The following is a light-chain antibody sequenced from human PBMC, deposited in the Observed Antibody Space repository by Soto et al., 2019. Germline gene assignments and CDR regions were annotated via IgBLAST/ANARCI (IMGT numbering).Light chain of an antibody. J-gene: IGKJ1*01. CDR1: QSITTS. V-gene: IGKV3-20*01. CDR2: DAS. CDR3: QQYGSSPWT. Sequence: EIVLTQSPATLSLSPGDRATLSCKSSQSITTSLAWYQHKPGQAPRLLIYDASNRATGIPDRVSGSGSGTDVTLTISRLEPEDFAVYYCQQYGSSPWTFGQGTKVDIK.